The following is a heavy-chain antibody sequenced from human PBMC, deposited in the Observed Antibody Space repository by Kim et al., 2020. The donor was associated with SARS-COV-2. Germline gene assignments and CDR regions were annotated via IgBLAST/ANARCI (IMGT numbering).Heavy chain of an antibody. CDR3: AKEGVDFWSGYYVWRSNYFDY. CDR1: GFTFSSYA. J-gene: IGHJ4*02. Sequence: GGSLRLSCAASGFTFSSYAMSWVRQAPGKGLEWVSAISGSGGSTYHADSVKGRFTISRDNSKNTLYLQMNSLRAEDTAVYYCAKEGVDFWSGYYVWRSNYFDYWGQGTLVTVSS. CDR2: ISGSGGST. V-gene: IGHV3-23*01. D-gene: IGHD3-3*01.